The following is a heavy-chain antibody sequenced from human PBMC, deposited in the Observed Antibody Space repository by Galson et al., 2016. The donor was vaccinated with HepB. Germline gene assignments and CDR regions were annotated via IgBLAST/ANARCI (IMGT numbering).Heavy chain of an antibody. CDR2: IYPADSVV. CDR3: SRAWRSTWGGADV. D-gene: IGHD6-13*01. V-gene: IGHV5-51*01. CDR1: GYIFAKYW. Sequence: QSGAEVKRPGESLKISCQGSGYIFAKYWIAWVRQMPGKGLEWMGIIYPADSVVQYSPTFEGHITLSVDKSLSVAYLQWSNLKPSDPAMYFCSRAWRSTWGGADVWGQGTTVTVSS. J-gene: IGHJ6*02.